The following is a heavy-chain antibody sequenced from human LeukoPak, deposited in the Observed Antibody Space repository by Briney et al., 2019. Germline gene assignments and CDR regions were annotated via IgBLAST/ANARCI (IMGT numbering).Heavy chain of an antibody. J-gene: IGHJ5*02. CDR2: ISYDGSNK. V-gene: IGHV3-30-3*01. CDR3: AKVHSVAGHNWFDP. Sequence: PGRSLRLSCEASGFTFSSYAMHWVRQAPGKGLEWVAVISYDGSNKYYADSVKGRFTISRDNSKNTLYLQMNSLRAEDTAVYYCAKVHSVAGHNWFDPWGQGTLVTVSS. CDR1: GFTFSSYA. D-gene: IGHD6-19*01.